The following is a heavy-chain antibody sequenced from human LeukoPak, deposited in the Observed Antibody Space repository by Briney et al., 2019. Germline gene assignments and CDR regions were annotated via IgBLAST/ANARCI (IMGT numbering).Heavy chain of an antibody. CDR2: ISGSGGST. CDR3: ATSGRMTTVVKGYFDY. CDR1: GFTFSSYA. Sequence: PGGSLRLSCAASGFTFSSYAMSWVRQAPGKGLEWVSDISGSGGSTYYADSVKGRFTISRDNSKNTLYLQMNSLRAEDTAVYYCATSGRMTTVVKGYFDYWGQGTLVTVSS. J-gene: IGHJ4*02. V-gene: IGHV3-23*01. D-gene: IGHD4-23*01.